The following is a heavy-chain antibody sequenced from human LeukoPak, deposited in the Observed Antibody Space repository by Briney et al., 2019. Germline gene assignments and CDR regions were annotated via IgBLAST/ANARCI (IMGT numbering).Heavy chain of an antibody. J-gene: IGHJ4*02. CDR3: ARQVSRYFDWLTYFDY. CDR2: IIPIFGTA. CDR1: GGTFSSYA. Sequence: SVKVSCKASGGTFSSYAISWVRQAPGQGLEWMGGIIPIFGTANYAQKFQGRVTITADESTSTAYMELSSLRSEDTAVYYCARQVSRYFDWLTYFDYWGQGTLVTVSS. D-gene: IGHD3-9*01. V-gene: IGHV1-69*13.